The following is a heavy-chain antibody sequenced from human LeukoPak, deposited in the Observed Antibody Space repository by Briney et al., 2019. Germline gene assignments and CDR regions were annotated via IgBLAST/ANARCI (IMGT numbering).Heavy chain of an antibody. V-gene: IGHV3-23*01. D-gene: IGHD3-10*01. CDR3: ARDLSGSSTGYFDY. Sequence: GGSLRLSCAVSGFTFSNYFFNWVRQAPGKGLEWVSGIGGSGGATYYADSVKGRFTISRDNSRNTLYLQINSLRAEDTAVYYCARDLSGSSTGYFDYWGQGTLVTVSS. CDR2: IGGSGGAT. J-gene: IGHJ4*02. CDR1: GFTFSNYF.